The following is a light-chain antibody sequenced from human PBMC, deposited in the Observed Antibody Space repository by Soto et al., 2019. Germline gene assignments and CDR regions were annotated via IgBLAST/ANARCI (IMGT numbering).Light chain of an antibody. CDR3: HQSYSTPIP. CDR2: AAS. J-gene: IGKJ5*01. V-gene: IGKV1-39*01. CDR1: QSISSY. Sequence: DIQMTQSPSSLSASVGDRVTITCRASQSISSYLNWYQQKPGKAPKLLIYAASSLQSGVPSRFSGSGSGTDFTLPTRSLKPKDFAPNYGHQSYSTPIPSGQGTRRGI.